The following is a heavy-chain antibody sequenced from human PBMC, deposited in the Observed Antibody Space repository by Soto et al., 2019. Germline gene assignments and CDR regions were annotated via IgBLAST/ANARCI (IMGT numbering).Heavy chain of an antibody. CDR3: ARHPHTYDYTPYYFDY. CDR1: GNSISSSGYY. D-gene: IGHD4-4*01. V-gene: IGHV4-39*01. Sequence: QLQLQESGPGLMQPSETLSLTCSVSGNSISSSGYYWGWIRQPPGKGLEWIGSMSYRGSAYREGTYSNPSLPSRVSITMDTSKNQFSLRLTSVTAADTAVYYCARHPHTYDYTPYYFDYWGQGTLVTVSS. CDR2: MSYRGSAYREGT. J-gene: IGHJ4*02.